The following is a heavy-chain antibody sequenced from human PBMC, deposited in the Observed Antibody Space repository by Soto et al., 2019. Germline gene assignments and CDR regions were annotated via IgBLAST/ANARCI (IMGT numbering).Heavy chain of an antibody. V-gene: IGHV1-2*02. CDR1: GYTFTGYY. D-gene: IGHD5-12*01. CDR3: ARDSGYDPVGEFDY. Sequence: ASVKVSCKASGYTFTGYYMHWVRQAPGQGLEWMGWINPNSGGTNYAQKFQGRVTMTRDTSISTAYMELSRLRSDDTAVYYCARDSGYDPVGEFDYWGQGTLVTVSS. CDR2: INPNSGGT. J-gene: IGHJ4*02.